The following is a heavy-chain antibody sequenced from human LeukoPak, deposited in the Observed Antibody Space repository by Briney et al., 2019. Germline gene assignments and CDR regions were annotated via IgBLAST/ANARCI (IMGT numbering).Heavy chain of an antibody. CDR3: ARDSSGWYYAFDI. J-gene: IGHJ3*02. CDR2: IYYSGST. CDR1: GGSISSYY. D-gene: IGHD6-19*01. V-gene: IGHV4-59*01. Sequence: PSETLSLTCTVSGGSISSYYWSWIRQPPGKGLQWIGYIYYSGSTNYNPSLKSRVTISVDTSKNQFSLKLSSVTAADPAVYYCARDSSGWYYAFDIWGQGTMVTVSS.